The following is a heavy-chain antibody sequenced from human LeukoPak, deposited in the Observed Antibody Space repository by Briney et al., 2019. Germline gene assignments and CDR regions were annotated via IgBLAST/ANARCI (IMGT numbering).Heavy chain of an antibody. Sequence: SETLSLTCTVSGGSISSGGYYWSWLRQHPGKGLEWIGYIYYSGSTYYNPSLKSRVTISVDTSKNQFSLKLSSVTAADTAVYYCARDGLGDYGFDYWGQGTLVTVSS. CDR1: GGSISSGGYY. D-gene: IGHD4-17*01. V-gene: IGHV4-31*03. CDR2: IYYSGST. CDR3: ARDGLGDYGFDY. J-gene: IGHJ4*02.